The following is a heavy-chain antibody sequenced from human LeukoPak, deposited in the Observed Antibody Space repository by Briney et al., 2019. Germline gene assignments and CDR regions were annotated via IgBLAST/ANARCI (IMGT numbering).Heavy chain of an antibody. D-gene: IGHD6-13*01. CDR2: IYYSGST. Sequence: PSETLSLTCTVSGGSISSYYWSWIRQPPGKGLEWIGYIYYSGSTNYNPSLKSRVTISVDTSKNQFSLKLSSVTAADTAVYYCARLRIAAAGFDYWGQGTLVTVSS. CDR3: ARLRIAAAGFDY. J-gene: IGHJ4*01. V-gene: IGHV4-59*08. CDR1: GGSISSYY.